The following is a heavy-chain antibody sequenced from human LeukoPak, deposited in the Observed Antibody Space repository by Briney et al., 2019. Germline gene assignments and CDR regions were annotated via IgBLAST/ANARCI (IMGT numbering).Heavy chain of an antibody. CDR2: IYHSGST. Sequence: SSETLSLTCAVSGYSISSGYYWGWIRQPSGKGLEWIGSIYHSGSTYYNPSLKSRVTISVDTSKNQFSLKLSSVTAADTAMYYCARVWGDQSSFDYWGQGTLVTVSS. CDR3: ARVWGDQSSFDY. J-gene: IGHJ4*02. CDR1: GYSISSGYY. V-gene: IGHV4-38-2*01. D-gene: IGHD3-16*01.